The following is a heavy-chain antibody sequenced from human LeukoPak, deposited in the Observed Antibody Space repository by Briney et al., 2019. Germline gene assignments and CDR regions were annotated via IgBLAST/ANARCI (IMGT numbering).Heavy chain of an antibody. CDR2: INLNSGGT. CDR1: GYTFTGYY. D-gene: IGHD3-22*01. V-gene: IGHV1-2*02. Sequence: GASVKVSCKASGYTFTGYYMHWVRQAPGQGLEWMGWINLNSGGTNYAQKFQGRVTMTRDMSISTAYMELSRLRSDDTAVYYCARDLLYYDSSGPDGWGQGTLVTVSS. J-gene: IGHJ4*02. CDR3: ARDLLYYDSSGPDG.